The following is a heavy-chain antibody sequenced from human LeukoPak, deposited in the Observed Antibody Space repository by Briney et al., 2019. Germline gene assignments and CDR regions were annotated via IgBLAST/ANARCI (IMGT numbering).Heavy chain of an antibody. D-gene: IGHD3-22*01. Sequence: SETLSLTCTVSGVSISSYYWSWVRQSPENGLEWIGYIYHTGGTSYNPSLKSRVSISVDTSKNQFSLKLTSVTAADTAVYYCARQTYYNNRLLFDYWGQGNLVTVSS. CDR2: IYHTGGT. CDR3: ARQTYYNNRLLFDY. J-gene: IGHJ4*02. CDR1: GVSISSYY. V-gene: IGHV4-59*08.